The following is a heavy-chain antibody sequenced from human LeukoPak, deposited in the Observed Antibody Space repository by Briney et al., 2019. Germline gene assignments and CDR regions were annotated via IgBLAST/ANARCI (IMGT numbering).Heavy chain of an antibody. V-gene: IGHV4-59*08. D-gene: IGHD1-26*01. Sequence: SETLSLTCTASSGPISTYYWAWIRQPPGMGLEWIGYISYSGSNKYNPSLTRRVTISLDTSKNQFSLELRSMTAADTAIYYCARQAGSFTTFDFWGQGTLVTVSS. CDR3: ARQAGSFTTFDF. J-gene: IGHJ4*02. CDR2: ISYSGSN. CDR1: SGPISTYY.